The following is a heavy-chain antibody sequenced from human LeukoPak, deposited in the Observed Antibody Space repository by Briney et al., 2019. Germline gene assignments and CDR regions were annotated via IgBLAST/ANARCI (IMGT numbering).Heavy chain of an antibody. Sequence: RASVKVSCKASGYTFTGYYMHWVRQAPGQGLEWMGWINPNSGGTNYAQKFQGRVTMTRDTSTSTGYMELNRLRSDDTAVYYCARAGGGYSSGWGAFDIWGQGTMVTVS. D-gene: IGHD5-18*01. V-gene: IGHV1-2*02. J-gene: IGHJ3*02. CDR2: INPNSGGT. CDR3: ARAGGGYSSGWGAFDI. CDR1: GYTFTGYY.